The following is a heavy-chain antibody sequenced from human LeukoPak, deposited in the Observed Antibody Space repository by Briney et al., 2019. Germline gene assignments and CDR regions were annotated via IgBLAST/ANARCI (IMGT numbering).Heavy chain of an antibody. V-gene: IGHV3-11*04. J-gene: IGHJ3*02. CDR3: ARDQGVVVIPSDAFDI. D-gene: IGHD3-22*01. CDR1: GFTFSDYY. CDR2: ISSSGSTI. Sequence: TGGSLRLSCAASGFTFSDYYMSWIRQAPGKGLEWVSYISSSGSTIYYADSVKGRFTISRDNAKNSLYLQMNSLRAEDTAVYYCARDQGVVVIPSDAFDIWGQGTMVTVSS.